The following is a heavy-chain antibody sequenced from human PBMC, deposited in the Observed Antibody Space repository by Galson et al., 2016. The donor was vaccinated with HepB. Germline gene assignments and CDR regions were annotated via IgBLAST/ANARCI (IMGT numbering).Heavy chain of an antibody. Sequence: SLRLSCAASGFTFSTYAIHWVRQAPGKGLERVAVISYDGSNKYCADSVKGRFTISRDNSRNTLYLQVNSLRAEDTAVYYCAREDYGGNSEPLLDYWGQGTLVTVSS. CDR1: GFTFSTYA. D-gene: IGHD4-23*01. J-gene: IGHJ4*02. CDR3: AREDYGGNSEPLLDY. CDR2: ISYDGSNK. V-gene: IGHV3-30-3*01.